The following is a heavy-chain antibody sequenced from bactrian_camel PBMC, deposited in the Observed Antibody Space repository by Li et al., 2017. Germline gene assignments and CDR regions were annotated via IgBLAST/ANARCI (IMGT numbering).Heavy chain of an antibody. D-gene: IGHD2*01. CDR3: AADPFGGQFCCSGGYCRVLDFTY. CDR2: IDADGSAV. CDR1: GSPNTGYC. J-gene: IGHJ6*01. Sequence: QLVESGGGSVQTGGSLRLTCTASGSPNTGYCMAWFRQGPGNARQGVAQIDADGSAVYADSSVKDRFTISQDNAKNTLYLGMNSLKPEDTAMYYCAADPFGGQFCCSGGYCRVLDFTYWGQGTQVTVS. V-gene: IGHV3S6*01.